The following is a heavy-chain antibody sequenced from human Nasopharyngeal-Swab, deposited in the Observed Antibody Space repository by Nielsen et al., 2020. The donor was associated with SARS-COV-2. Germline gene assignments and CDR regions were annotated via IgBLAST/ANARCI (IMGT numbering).Heavy chain of an antibody. J-gene: IGHJ4*02. V-gene: IGHV4-34*01. D-gene: IGHD4-17*01. CDR3: ARGRDYGDYVDYFDY. CDR2: INHSGST. Sequence: WIRQPPGKGLEWIGEINHSGSTNYNPSLKSRVTISVGTSKNQFSLKLSSVTAADTAVYYCARGRDYGDYVDYFDYWGQGTRVTVSS.